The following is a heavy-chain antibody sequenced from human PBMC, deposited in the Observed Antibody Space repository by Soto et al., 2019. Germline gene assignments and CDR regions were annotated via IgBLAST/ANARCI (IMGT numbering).Heavy chain of an antibody. V-gene: IGHV3-23*01. CDR3: AKGHEGNGYYYVMDV. Sequence: LRLSCAASGFTFSSYAMSWVRQAPGKGLEWVSAISGSGGSTYYADSVKGRFTISRDNSKNTLYLQMNSLRAEDTAVYYCAKGHEGNGYYYVMDVWGQGTTVTVSS. CDR1: GFTFSSYA. D-gene: IGHD3-16*01. J-gene: IGHJ6*02. CDR2: ISGSGGST.